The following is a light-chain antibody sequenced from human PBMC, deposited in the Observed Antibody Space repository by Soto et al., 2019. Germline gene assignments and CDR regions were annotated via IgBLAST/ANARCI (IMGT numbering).Light chain of an antibody. CDR3: AAWDDSLSGHVV. J-gene: IGLJ2*01. CDR2: RNN. Sequence: QPVLTQPPSASGTPGQRVTISCSRSSSNIGSNYVYWYQQLPGTAPKLLIYRNNQRPSGVPDRFSGSKSGTSASLAISGLRSEDEADYYCAAWDDSLSGHVVFGGGTKLTVL. CDR1: SSNIGSNY. V-gene: IGLV1-47*01.